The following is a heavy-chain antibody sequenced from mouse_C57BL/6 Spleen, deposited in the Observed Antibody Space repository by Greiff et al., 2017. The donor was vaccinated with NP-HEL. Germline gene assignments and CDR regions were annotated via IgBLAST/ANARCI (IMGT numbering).Heavy chain of an antibody. CDR3: ASRGDGNYNWFAY. D-gene: IGHD2-1*01. CDR1: GYTFTSYW. Sequence: VQLQQSGAELAKPGASVKLSCKASGYTFTSYWMHWVKQRPGQGLEWIGYINPSSGYTKSNQKFKDKATLTADKSSSTAYMQLSSLTYEDSAVYYCASRGDGNYNWFAYWGQGTLVTVSA. V-gene: IGHV1-7*01. J-gene: IGHJ3*01. CDR2: INPSSGYT.